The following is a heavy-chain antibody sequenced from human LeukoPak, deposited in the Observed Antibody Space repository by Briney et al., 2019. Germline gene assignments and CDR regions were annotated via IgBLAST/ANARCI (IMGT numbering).Heavy chain of an antibody. D-gene: IGHD1-26*01. Sequence: ASVKVSCKASGYTFTSYYMHWVRQAPGQGLEWMGIINPSGGSTSYAQKFQGRVTMTRDTSTSTVYMELSSLRSEDTAVYYCARVGGIVGATTPYYYYGMDVWGQGTTVTVSS. J-gene: IGHJ6*02. CDR2: INPSGGST. CDR3: ARVGGIVGATTPYYYYGMDV. CDR1: GYTFTSYY. V-gene: IGHV1-46*01.